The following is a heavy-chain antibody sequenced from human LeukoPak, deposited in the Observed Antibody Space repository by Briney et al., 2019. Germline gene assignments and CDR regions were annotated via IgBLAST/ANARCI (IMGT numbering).Heavy chain of an antibody. CDR1: GGSFSGYY. J-gene: IGHJ6*04. CDR2: INHSGST. V-gene: IGHV4-34*01. D-gene: IGHD2-2*01. Sequence: PSETLSLTCAVYGGSFSGYYWSWIRQPPGKGLELIGEINHSGSTNYNPSLKSRVTISVDTSKNQFSLKLSSVTAADTAVYYCARFVRHCSSTSCYYYYGMDVWGKGTTVTVSS. CDR3: ARFVRHCSSTSCYYYYGMDV.